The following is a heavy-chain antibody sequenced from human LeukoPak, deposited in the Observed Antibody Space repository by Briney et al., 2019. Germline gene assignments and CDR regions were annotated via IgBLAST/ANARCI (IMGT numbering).Heavy chain of an antibody. Sequence: GGSLRLSCAVSGFSFSSDWMSWVRQTPGKGLEWVAYINQDGNEKGYVDSVKGRFTISRDNAKNSLYLQMSNMRVEDTAVFYCARYRTYFDHWGQGTLVTVSS. J-gene: IGHJ4*02. CDR3: ARYRTYFDH. D-gene: IGHD1-1*01. CDR1: GFSFSSDW. V-gene: IGHV3-7*01. CDR2: INQDGNEK.